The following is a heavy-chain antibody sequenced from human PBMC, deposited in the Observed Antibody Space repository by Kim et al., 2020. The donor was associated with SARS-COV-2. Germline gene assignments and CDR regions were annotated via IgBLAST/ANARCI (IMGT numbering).Heavy chain of an antibody. J-gene: IGHJ6*02. CDR1: GGSISSYY. CDR3: ARTLDYGDYSLMGGMDV. D-gene: IGHD4-17*01. Sequence: SETLSLTCTVSGGSISSYYWSWIRQPPGKGLEWIGYIYYSGSTNYNPSLKSRVTISVDTSKNQFSLKLSSVTAADTAVYYCARTLDYGDYSLMGGMDVWGQGTTVTVSS. V-gene: IGHV4-59*01. CDR2: IYYSGST.